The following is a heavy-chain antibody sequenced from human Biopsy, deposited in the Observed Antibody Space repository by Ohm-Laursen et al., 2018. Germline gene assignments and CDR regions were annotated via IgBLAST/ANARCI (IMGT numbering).Heavy chain of an antibody. CDR3: ARAPFGSGSYSEFDY. D-gene: IGHD3-22*01. CDR2: IKKDGSEK. CDR1: GFTFSTHW. J-gene: IGHJ4*02. Sequence: SLRLSCTASGFTFSTHWVSWVRQAPGKGLEWVATIKKDGSEKYYVDSVKGRFTTSRDNSKSSLSLQMNSLRGEDTAVYYCARAPFGSGSYSEFDYWGQGSLVTVSS. V-gene: IGHV3-7*01.